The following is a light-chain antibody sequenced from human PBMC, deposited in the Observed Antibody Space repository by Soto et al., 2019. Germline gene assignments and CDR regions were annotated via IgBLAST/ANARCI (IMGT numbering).Light chain of an antibody. CDR2: DAS. CDR1: QSVSRW. CDR3: QHYNGYWT. J-gene: IGKJ1*01. Sequence: DIQMTQSPSTLSESVGDSVTITCRASQSVSRWLAWYQQKPGEAPKLLIYDASILESGVPSRFSGSGSGTEFTLTISSLQTDDFATYYCQHYNGYWTFGQGTKVEIK. V-gene: IGKV1-5*01.